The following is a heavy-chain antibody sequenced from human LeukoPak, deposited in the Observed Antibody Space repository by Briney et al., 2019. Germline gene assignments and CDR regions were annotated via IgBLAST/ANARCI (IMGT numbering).Heavy chain of an antibody. J-gene: IGHJ4*02. CDR1: GYSISSGYY. V-gene: IGHV4-38-2*02. Sequence: SETLSLTCTVSGYSISSGYYWGWIRQPPGKGLEWIGSIYYSGSTYYNPSLKSRVTISVDTSKNQFSLKLSSVTAADTAVYYCARLVPAAIYWGQGTLVTVSS. D-gene: IGHD2-2*01. CDR2: IYYSGST. CDR3: ARLVPAAIY.